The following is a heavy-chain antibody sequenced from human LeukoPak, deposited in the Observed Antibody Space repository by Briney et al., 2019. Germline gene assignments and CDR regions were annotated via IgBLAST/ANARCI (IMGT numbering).Heavy chain of an antibody. J-gene: IGHJ6*02. V-gene: IGHV3-66*01. D-gene: IGHD3-10*01. CDR2: IYSGGST. CDR3: ARDWITMVRGVIVHYGMDV. CDR1: GFTVSSNY. Sequence: GGTLRLSCAASGFTVSSNYMSWVRQAPGKGLEWVSVIYSGGSTYYADSVKGRFTISRDNSKNTLYLQMNSLRAEDTAVYYCARDWITMVRGVIVHYGMDVWGQGTTVTVSS.